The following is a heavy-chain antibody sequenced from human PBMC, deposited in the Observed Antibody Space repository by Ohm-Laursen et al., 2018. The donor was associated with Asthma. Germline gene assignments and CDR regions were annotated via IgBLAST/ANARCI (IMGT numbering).Heavy chain of an antibody. V-gene: IGHV4-30-2*01. CDR1: GGSINSGGSS. J-gene: IGHJ3*02. D-gene: IGHD1-14*01. CDR2: IYHSGST. Sequence: TLSFTCAVSGGSINSGGSSWGWIRQPPGKGLEWIGYIYHSGSTYYNPSLKSRVTISADMSKNQFSLKLSSVTAADTAVYYCARGTSYGNDAFDIWGQGTMVTVSS. CDR3: ARGTSYGNDAFDI.